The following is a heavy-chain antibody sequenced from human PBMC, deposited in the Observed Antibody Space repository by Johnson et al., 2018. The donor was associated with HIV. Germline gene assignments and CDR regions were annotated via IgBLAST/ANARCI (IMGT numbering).Heavy chain of an antibody. Sequence: VQLVESGGGLIQPGGSLRLSCAASGFTVSSNYMSWVRQAPGKGLAWVAVIWYDGSNKYYADSVKGRFTISRDNSKNTLYLQMNSLRAEDTAVYYCAKGPKDGYVWGGDAFDIWGQGTMVTVSS. J-gene: IGHJ3*02. CDR3: AKGPKDGYVWGGDAFDI. CDR2: IWYDGSNK. CDR1: GFTVSSNY. D-gene: IGHD3-16*01. V-gene: IGHV3-33*03.